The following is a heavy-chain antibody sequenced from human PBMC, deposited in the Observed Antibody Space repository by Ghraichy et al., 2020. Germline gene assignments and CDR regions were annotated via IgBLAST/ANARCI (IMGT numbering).Heavy chain of an antibody. D-gene: IGHD4-23*01. V-gene: IGHV4-39*01. CDR2: LHHTGST. CDR3: AGSFTVIRYFDL. CDR1: GGSITSSNYY. J-gene: IGHJ2*01. Sequence: SETLSLTCSVSGGSITSSNYYWGWIRQSPGKGLECIGSLHHTGSTYYNPSLKSRVTMSADTSTNQFSLRLTSVTAADTSVYYCAGSFTVIRYFDLWGRGTLVTVSP.